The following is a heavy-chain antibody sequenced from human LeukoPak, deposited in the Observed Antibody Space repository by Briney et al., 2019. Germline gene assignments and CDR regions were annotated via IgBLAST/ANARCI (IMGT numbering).Heavy chain of an antibody. V-gene: IGHV1-69*05. CDR3: ASRRIAARPDYYYYMDV. J-gene: IGHJ6*03. Sequence: GASVRVSCKASGGTFNSYAISWVRQAPGQGLEWMGGIIPIFGTANYAQKFQGRVTITTDESTSTAYMELSSLRSEDTAVYYCASRRIAARPDYYYYMDVWGKGTTVTVSS. CDR1: GGTFNSYA. CDR2: IIPIFGTA. D-gene: IGHD6-6*01.